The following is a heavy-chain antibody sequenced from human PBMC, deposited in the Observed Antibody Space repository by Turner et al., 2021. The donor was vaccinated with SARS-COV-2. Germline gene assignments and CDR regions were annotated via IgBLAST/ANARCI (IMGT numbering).Heavy chain of an antibody. J-gene: IGHJ4*02. CDR1: GFTFSDYY. CDR3: ARDGSTVGGFDY. Sequence: VQLLESGGGLVQPGGSLRLSCAASGFTFSDYYMSWIRQDPGKGLEWVSYISSSSYYTNYADSVKGRFTISRDNAKNSLYLQMNSLRAEDTAVYYCARDGSTVGGFDYWGQGTLVTVSS. V-gene: IGHV3-11*06. CDR2: ISSSSYYT. D-gene: IGHD4-17*01.